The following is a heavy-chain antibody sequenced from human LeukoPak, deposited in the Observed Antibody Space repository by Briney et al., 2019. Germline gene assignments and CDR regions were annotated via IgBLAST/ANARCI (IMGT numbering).Heavy chain of an antibody. CDR2: ISIRGSYT. D-gene: IGHD1-26*01. CDR1: EFTFSDYN. Sequence: GGSLRLSCAASEFTFSDYNMHWVRQAPGKGLEWVSSISIRGSYTFYADSMKDRFTISRDNAKNSLYLLIKSLRAEDTAVYYCARGFSGTVDESLDYWGQGTLVTVSS. J-gene: IGHJ4*02. CDR3: ARGFSGTVDESLDY. V-gene: IGHV3-21*03.